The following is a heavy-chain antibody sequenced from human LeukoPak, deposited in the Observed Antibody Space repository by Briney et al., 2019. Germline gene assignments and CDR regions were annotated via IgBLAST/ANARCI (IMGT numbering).Heavy chain of an antibody. D-gene: IGHD3-10*01. CDR2: ISDDGSNE. CDR3: APPKGGSGSHRAPLEY. J-gene: IGHJ4*02. CDR1: GFTFSSYA. V-gene: IGHV3-30-3*01. Sequence: GRSLRLSCAASGFTFSSYAMHWVRQAPGKGLEWVAFISDDGSNEYYAHSVKGRFTISRDNSKNTLYLQMNSLRAEDTAVYYCAPPKGGSGSHRAPLEYWGQGTLVTVST.